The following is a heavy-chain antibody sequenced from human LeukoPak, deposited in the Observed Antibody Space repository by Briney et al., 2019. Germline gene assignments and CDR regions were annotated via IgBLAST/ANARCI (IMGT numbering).Heavy chain of an antibody. CDR2: IIPIFGTA. D-gene: IGHD6-19*01. V-gene: IGHV1-69*05. Sequence: ASVKVSCKASGGTFSSYAISWVRQAPGQGLEWMGGIIPIFGTANYAQKFQGRVTITTDESTSTAYMELSSLRSEDTAVYYCARDFGVYSSGLDAFDIWGQGTMVTVSS. J-gene: IGHJ3*02. CDR3: ARDFGVYSSGLDAFDI. CDR1: GGTFSSYA.